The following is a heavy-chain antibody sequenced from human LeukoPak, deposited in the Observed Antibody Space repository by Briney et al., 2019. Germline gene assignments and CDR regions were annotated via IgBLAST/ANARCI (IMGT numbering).Heavy chain of an antibody. Sequence: AGGSLRLSCAASGFTFSSYWMSWVRQAPGKGPEWVANIKQDGSEKYYVDSVKGRFTISRDNAKSSLYLQMNSLRAEDTAVYYCAGGSYYNYYYYMDVWGKGTTVTVPS. D-gene: IGHD1-26*01. V-gene: IGHV3-7*01. CDR3: AGGSYYNYYYYMDV. J-gene: IGHJ6*03. CDR1: GFTFSSYW. CDR2: IKQDGSEK.